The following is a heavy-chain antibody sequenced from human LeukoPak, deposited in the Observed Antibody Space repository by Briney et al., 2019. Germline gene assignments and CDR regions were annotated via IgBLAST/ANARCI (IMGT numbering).Heavy chain of an antibody. V-gene: IGHV3-48*04. D-gene: IGHD3/OR15-3a*01. Sequence: GGSLRLSCAASGFTFSSYAMNWVRQAPGKGLEWVSYISSRSSTIFYADSVKGRFTISRDNAKNSLYLQMNSLRAEDTAVYYCVRSWDINDFYYYFDYWGQGTLVTVSS. CDR1: GFTFSSYA. J-gene: IGHJ4*02. CDR3: VRSWDINDFYYYFDY. CDR2: ISSRSSTI.